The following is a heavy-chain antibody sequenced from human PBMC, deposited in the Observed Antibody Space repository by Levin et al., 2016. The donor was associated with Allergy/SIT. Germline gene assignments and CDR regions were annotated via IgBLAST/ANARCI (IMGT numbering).Heavy chain of an antibody. V-gene: IGHV1-18*01. Sequence: ASVKVSCKASGYTFTSYGISWVRQAPGQGLEWMGWISAYNGNTNYAQKLQGRVTMTTDTSTSTAYMELRSLRSDDTAVYYCARGSPDLYGDGNWFDPWGQGTLVTVSS. D-gene: IGHD4-17*01. CDR3: ARGSPDLYGDGNWFDP. CDR2: ISAYNGNT. CDR1: GYTFTSYG. J-gene: IGHJ5*02.